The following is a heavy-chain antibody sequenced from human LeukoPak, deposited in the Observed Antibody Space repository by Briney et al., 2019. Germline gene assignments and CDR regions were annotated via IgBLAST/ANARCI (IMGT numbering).Heavy chain of an antibody. CDR3: ARDLGVYCSSTNCYNFDY. D-gene: IGHD2-2*02. V-gene: IGHV1-18*01. Sequence: ASVKVSCKASGYTFTSYGISWVRQAPGQGLEWMGWISAYNGNTNYAQKLQGRVTMTTDASTSTAYMELRSLRSDDTAVYYCARDLGVYCSSTNCYNFDYWGQGTLVTVSS. CDR1: GYTFTSYG. J-gene: IGHJ4*02. CDR2: ISAYNGNT.